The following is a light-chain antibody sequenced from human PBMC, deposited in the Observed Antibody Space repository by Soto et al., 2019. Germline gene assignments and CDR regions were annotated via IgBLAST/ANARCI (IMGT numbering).Light chain of an antibody. J-gene: IGKJ4*01. CDR1: QSVSSN. V-gene: IGKV3-20*01. CDR3: QQFSSYPLT. CDR2: GAS. Sequence: EIVITESPPTLSVSPGERATLSCRASQSVSSNLAWYQQKPGQAPRLLIYGASIRATGIPDRFSGGGSGTDFTLTISRLEPEDFAVYYCQQFSSYPLTFGGGTKVDI.